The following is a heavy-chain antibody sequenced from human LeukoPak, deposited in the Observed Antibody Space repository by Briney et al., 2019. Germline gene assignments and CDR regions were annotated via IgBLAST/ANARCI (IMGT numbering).Heavy chain of an antibody. V-gene: IGHV4-30-2*01. J-gene: IGHJ4*02. CDR3: ARGDTAGSLGY. CDR1: GGSISSGGYS. Sequence: SETLSLTCAVSGGSISSGGYSWSWIRQPPGKGLEWIGYIYHSGSTYYNPSLKSRVTISVDRSKNQFSLKLSSVTAADTAVYYCARGDTAGSLGYRGQGTLVTVSS. CDR2: IYHSGST. D-gene: IGHD5-18*01.